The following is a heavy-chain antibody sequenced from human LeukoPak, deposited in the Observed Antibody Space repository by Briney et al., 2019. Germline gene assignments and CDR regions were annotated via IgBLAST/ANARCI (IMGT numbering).Heavy chain of an antibody. D-gene: IGHD3-10*01. CDR3: AKDLRGVITFNWFDP. CDR2: ISWNSGSI. V-gene: IGHV3-9*01. J-gene: IGHJ5*02. CDR1: GFTFDDYA. Sequence: PGGSLRLSCAASGFTFDDYAMHWVRRAPGKGLEWVSGISWNSGSIGYADSVKGRFTISRDNAKNSLYLQMNSLRAEDTALYYCAKDLRGVITFNWFDPWGQGTLVTVSS.